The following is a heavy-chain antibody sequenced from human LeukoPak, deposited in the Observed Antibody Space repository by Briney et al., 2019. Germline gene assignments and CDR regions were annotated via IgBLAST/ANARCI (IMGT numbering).Heavy chain of an antibody. CDR1: GGTFSSYA. D-gene: IGHD6-13*01. V-gene: IGHV1-69*04. CDR3: ASSPQLVPVGYFDY. J-gene: IGHJ4*02. CDR2: IIPILGIA. Sequence: GASVKVSCKAFGGTFSSYAISWVRQAPGQGLEWMGRIIPILGIANYAQKFQGRVTITADKSTSTAYMELSSLRSEDTAVYYCASSPQLVPVGYFDYWGQGTLVTVSS.